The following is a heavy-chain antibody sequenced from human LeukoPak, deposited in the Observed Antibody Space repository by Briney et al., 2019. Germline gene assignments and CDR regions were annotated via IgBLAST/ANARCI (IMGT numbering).Heavy chain of an antibody. CDR1: GGTFGSYA. Sequence: SVKVSCKASGGTFGSYAISWVRQAPGQGLEWMGRIIPIFGTANYAQKFQGRVTITTDESTSTAYMELSSLRSEDTAVYYCASGYYDSSGYYYLDYWGQGTLVTVSS. CDR3: ASGYYDSSGYYYLDY. CDR2: IIPIFGTA. D-gene: IGHD3-22*01. J-gene: IGHJ4*02. V-gene: IGHV1-69*05.